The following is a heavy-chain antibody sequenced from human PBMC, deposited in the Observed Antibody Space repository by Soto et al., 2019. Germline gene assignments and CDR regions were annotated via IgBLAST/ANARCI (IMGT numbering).Heavy chain of an antibody. D-gene: IGHD2-15*01. J-gene: IGHJ4*02. V-gene: IGHV4-59*01. CDR3: ARWVNCSGGSCYRACFDY. CDR1: GDSTIDFD. Sequence: LETLSLTWSVSGDSTIDFDGSCIRQPPGHALEWSGYIYYRGNTSYNPSLKRRVTISVDTSKNQFSLKLGSVTAADTAVYYCARWVNCSGGSCYRACFDYWGEGTLVTGSS. CDR2: IYYRGNT.